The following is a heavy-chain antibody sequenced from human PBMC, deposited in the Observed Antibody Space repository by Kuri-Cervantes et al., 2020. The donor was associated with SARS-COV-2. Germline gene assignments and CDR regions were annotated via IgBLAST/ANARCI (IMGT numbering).Heavy chain of an antibody. J-gene: IGHJ4*02. CDR3: ARHVISGWSGYFDY. D-gene: IGHD3-3*01. V-gene: IGHV4-39*01. CDR1: GFTFSSYSMN. Sequence: GSLRLSCAASGFTFSSYSMNWVRQAPGKGLEWIGSIYYSGSTYYNPSLKSRVTISVDTSKNQFSLKLSSATAADTAVYYCARHVISGWSGYFDYWGQGTLVTVSS. CDR2: IYYSGST.